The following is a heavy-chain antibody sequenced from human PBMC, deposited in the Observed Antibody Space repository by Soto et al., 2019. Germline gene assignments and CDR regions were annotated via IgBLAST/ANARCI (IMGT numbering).Heavy chain of an antibody. J-gene: IGHJ4*02. CDR3: VRDNYGDYDY. CDR2: IYSSAST. V-gene: IGHV4-30-4*01. CDR1: GGSFSSGDYY. Sequence: SETLSLTCTVSGGSFSSGDYYWSWIRQPPGKGLEWIGYIYSSASTHYNPSLRSRVTISLDTSKNQFSLKLSSVTAADTAVHYCVRDNYGDYDYWGQGVLVTVSS. D-gene: IGHD4-17*01.